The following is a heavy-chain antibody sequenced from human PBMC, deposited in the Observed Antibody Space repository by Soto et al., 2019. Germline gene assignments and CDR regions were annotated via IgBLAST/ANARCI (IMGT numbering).Heavy chain of an antibody. CDR3: ARDIYAGPPDY. Sequence: QVQMVESGGGVVQPGRSLRLSCAASGFTFNNYPMHWVRQAPGKGLEWVALISYDGSNKYYADSVKGRFTISRDNSKNTLYLKMNSLRAEDTAVYYCARDIYAGPPDYWGQGTLVTVSS. V-gene: IGHV3-30-3*01. CDR2: ISYDGSNK. J-gene: IGHJ4*02. CDR1: GFTFNNYP. D-gene: IGHD2-2*01.